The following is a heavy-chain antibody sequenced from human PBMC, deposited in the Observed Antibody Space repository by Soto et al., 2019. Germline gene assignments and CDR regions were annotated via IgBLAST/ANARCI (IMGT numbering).Heavy chain of an antibody. CDR2: IYHSGST. CDR3: ALHIQWLDEYNWFDP. Sequence: SETLSLTCAVSGYSISSGYYWGWIRHPPGKGLEWIGSIYHSGSTYYNPSLKSRVTISVDTSKNQFSLKLSSVTAADTAVYYCALHIQWLDEYNWFDPWGQGTLVTVSS. CDR1: GYSISSGYY. V-gene: IGHV4-38-2*01. J-gene: IGHJ5*02. D-gene: IGHD6-19*01.